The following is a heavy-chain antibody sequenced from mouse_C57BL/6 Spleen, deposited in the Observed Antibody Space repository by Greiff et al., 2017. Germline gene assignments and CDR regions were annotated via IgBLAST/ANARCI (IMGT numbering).Heavy chain of an antibody. CDR2: IYPSDSET. J-gene: IGHJ2*01. V-gene: IGHV1-61*01. Sequence: VQLQQPGAELVRPGSSVQLSCKASGYTFTSYWMDWVKQRPGQGLEWIGNIYPSDSETHYNQKFKDKATLTVDKSSSTAYMQLSSLTSEDSAVYYCARGDYDVYYFDYWGQGTTLTVSS. D-gene: IGHD2-4*01. CDR1: GYTFTSYW. CDR3: ARGDYDVYYFDY.